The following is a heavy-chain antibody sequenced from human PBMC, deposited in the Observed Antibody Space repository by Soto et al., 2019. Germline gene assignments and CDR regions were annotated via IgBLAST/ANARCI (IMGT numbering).Heavy chain of an antibody. D-gene: IGHD6-25*01. J-gene: IGHJ4*02. Sequence: QVHLVQSGAEVKKPGASVKVSCKASGYCFTGNSMHWVRQAPGQGLEWMGWINPNNGGTNYAQKFQGRVTMTRDTSISTAYMDLSRLRSDDMAVYYCAMQRGGVVYWGQGTLVTVSS. V-gene: IGHV1-2*02. CDR2: INPNNGGT. CDR3: AMQRGGVVY. CDR1: GYCFTGNS.